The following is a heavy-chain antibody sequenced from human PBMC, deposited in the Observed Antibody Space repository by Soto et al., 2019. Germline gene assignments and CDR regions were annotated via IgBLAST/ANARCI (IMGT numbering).Heavy chain of an antibody. CDR2: IIPIFGTA. Sequence: QVQLVQSGAEVKKPGSSVKVSCKASGGTFSSYAISWVRQAPGQGLEWMGGIIPIFGTANYAQKFQGRVTIPADESRSTAYMELSSLRSEDTAVYYCARVGPYNWNDGVLGYWGQGTLVTVSS. V-gene: IGHV1-69*01. J-gene: IGHJ4*02. CDR1: GGTFSSYA. CDR3: ARVGPYNWNDGVLGY. D-gene: IGHD1-1*01.